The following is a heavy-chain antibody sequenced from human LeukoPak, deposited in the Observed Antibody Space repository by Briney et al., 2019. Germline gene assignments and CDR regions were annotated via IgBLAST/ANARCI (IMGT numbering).Heavy chain of an antibody. CDR1: GVSISSGNW. V-gene: IGHV4-4*02. J-gene: IGHJ4*02. Sequence: PSGTLSLTCGVSGVSISSGNWWSWVRQPPGKGLEWIGEIYHGGSTNYNPSLRSRVTISVDKSKNQFSLKLSSVTAADTAVYYCARDGAKIDYWGQGTLVTVSS. CDR3: ARDGAKIDY. D-gene: IGHD1-26*01. CDR2: IYHGGST.